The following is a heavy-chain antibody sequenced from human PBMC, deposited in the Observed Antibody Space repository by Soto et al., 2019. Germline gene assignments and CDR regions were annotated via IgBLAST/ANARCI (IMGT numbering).Heavy chain of an antibody. Sequence: ETLSLTCAVYGGSFSGYYWSWIRQPPGKGLEWIGEINHSGSTNYNPSLKSRVTISVDTSKNQFSLKLSSVTAGETAVYYCARGIVVVPAAIDYYYMDVWGKGTTVTVSS. J-gene: IGHJ6*03. V-gene: IGHV4-34*01. D-gene: IGHD2-2*02. CDR2: INHSGST. CDR3: ARGIVVVPAAIDYYYMDV. CDR1: GGSFSGYY.